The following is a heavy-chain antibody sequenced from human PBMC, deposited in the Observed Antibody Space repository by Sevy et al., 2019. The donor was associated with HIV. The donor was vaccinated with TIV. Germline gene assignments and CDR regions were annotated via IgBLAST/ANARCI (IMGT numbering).Heavy chain of an antibody. CDR3: VKWSLLGAAGLDSFDI. Sequence: GGSLRLSCTASGFTLSSYAMNWVRQAPGKGLEWVSSGSGGNTYYADSSKGRLTISRDFSKNTVSLQLNSLKAEDSDIYYCVKWSLLGAAGLDSFDIWGQGTKVTVSS. V-gene: IGHV3-23*01. CDR1: GFTLSSYA. CDR2: SGSGGNT. J-gene: IGHJ3*02. D-gene: IGHD6-13*01.